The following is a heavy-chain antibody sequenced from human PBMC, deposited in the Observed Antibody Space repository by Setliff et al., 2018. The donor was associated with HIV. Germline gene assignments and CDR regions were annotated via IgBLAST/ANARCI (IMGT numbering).Heavy chain of an antibody. Sequence: GASVKVSCKASGYTFSTYGISWVRQAPGQGLEWMGWISAYNGNTNYAQKLQGRVTVTTDTSTSTAYMELGSLRSDDTAVYYCARDRGVYCISSSCYSPVDAFDILGQGTMVTVSS. CDR3: ARDRGVYCISSSCYSPVDAFDI. CDR1: GYTFSTYG. CDR2: ISAYNGNT. V-gene: IGHV1-18*01. J-gene: IGHJ3*02. D-gene: IGHD2-2*01.